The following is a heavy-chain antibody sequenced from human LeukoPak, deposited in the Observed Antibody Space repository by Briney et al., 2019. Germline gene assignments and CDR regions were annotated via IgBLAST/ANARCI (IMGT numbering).Heavy chain of an antibody. CDR2: ISSDSSTI. V-gene: IGHV3-48*01. D-gene: IGHD3-22*01. Sequence: GRSLRLSCAASGFTFSSYSMNWVRQAPGKGLKWISYISSDSSTIYYADSVKGRFTISRDNAKNSLYLQMNSLRAEDTAVYYCARVLHKRMYDSTTYFPYWGQGILVTVSS. CDR3: ARVLHKRMYDSTTYFPY. J-gene: IGHJ4*02. CDR1: GFTFSSYS.